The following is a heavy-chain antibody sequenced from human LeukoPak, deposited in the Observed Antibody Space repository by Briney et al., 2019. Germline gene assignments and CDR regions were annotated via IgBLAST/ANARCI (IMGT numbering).Heavy chain of an antibody. CDR2: IKQDGSEK. Sequence: GGSLRLSCAASGFTFSSYWMSWVRQAPGKGLEWVANIKQDGSEKYYVDSVKGRFTISRDNAKNSLYLQMNSLRAEDTAVYYCARDIPNDYGDYGGYWGQGALVTVSS. D-gene: IGHD4-17*01. V-gene: IGHV3-7*01. CDR1: GFTFSSYW. J-gene: IGHJ4*02. CDR3: ARDIPNDYGDYGGY.